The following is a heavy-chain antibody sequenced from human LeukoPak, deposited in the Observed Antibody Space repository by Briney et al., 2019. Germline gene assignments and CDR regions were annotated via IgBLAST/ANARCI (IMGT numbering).Heavy chain of an antibody. CDR1: GFPFSNYW. V-gene: IGHV3-7*01. CDR3: ARGDNWNSYYYYYMDV. J-gene: IGHJ6*03. D-gene: IGHD1-7*01. Sequence: PGGSLRLSCAASGFPFSNYWMSWVRQAPGKGLEWVANMKEDGGEINYVDSVKGRFTISRDNAKNSLYLQMNSLRAEDTAMYYCARGDNWNSYYYYYMDVWGKGTTVTVSS. CDR2: MKEDGGEI.